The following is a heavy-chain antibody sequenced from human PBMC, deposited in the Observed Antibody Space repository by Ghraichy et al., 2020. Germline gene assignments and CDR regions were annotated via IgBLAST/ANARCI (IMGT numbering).Heavy chain of an antibody. Sequence: SETLSLTCAVSGYSISSPHYWGWLRQPPGKGLEWIGTISHSGPTHYNPSLNSRVTISIDTSKNQFSLKLNSVTAADTAMYYCTRDSTVFWRWGYWGQGTLVTVSS. CDR3: TRDSTVFWRWGY. J-gene: IGHJ4*02. CDR2: ISHSGPT. D-gene: IGHD3-3*01. CDR1: GYSISSPHY. V-gene: IGHV4-38-2*02.